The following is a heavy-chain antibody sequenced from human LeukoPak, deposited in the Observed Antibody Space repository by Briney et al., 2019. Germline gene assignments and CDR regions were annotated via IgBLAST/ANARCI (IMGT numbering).Heavy chain of an antibody. Sequence: ASVKVSCKASGGTFSSYAISWVRQAPGQGLEWMGRIIPILGIANYAQKFQGRVTITADKSTSTAYMELSSLRSEDTAVYYCARGIGGNQFDYWGQGTLVTVSS. J-gene: IGHJ4*02. CDR2: IIPILGIA. D-gene: IGHD4-23*01. CDR3: ARGIGGNQFDY. V-gene: IGHV1-69*04. CDR1: GGTFSSYA.